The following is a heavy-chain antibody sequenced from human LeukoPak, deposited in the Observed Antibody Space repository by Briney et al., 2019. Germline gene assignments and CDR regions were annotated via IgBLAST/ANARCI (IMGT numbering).Heavy chain of an antibody. V-gene: IGHV1-8*01. CDR2: MKPNSGNT. J-gene: IGHJ6*02. CDR3: ARENGGQWLVQQYYYYGMDV. D-gene: IGHD6-19*01. Sequence: ASVKVSCTASGYTFTSYDVNWVRQATGQGLEWMGWMKPNSGNTGYAQTFQGRVTMTRNTSISTAYMELSSLRSEDTAVYYCARENGGQWLVQQYYYYGMDVWGQGTTVPVSS. CDR1: GYTFTSYD.